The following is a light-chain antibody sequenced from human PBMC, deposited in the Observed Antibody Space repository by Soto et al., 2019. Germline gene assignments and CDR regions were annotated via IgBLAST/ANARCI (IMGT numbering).Light chain of an antibody. CDR3: SSYTSGSTLI. CDR2: DVS. CDR1: SGDVGAYNY. J-gene: IGLJ2*01. Sequence: QSVLTQPASVSASPGQSLTISCTGTSGDVGAYNYVAWYQQHPDKAPKLMIYDVSHRPSGVSDRFSGSKSGNTASLTISGLQAEDEADYYCSSYTSGSTLIFGGGTKLTVL. V-gene: IGLV2-14*03.